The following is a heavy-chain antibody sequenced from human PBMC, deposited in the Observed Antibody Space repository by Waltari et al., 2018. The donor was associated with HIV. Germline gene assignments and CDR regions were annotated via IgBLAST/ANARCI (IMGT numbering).Heavy chain of an antibody. CDR2: VYYSGTT. J-gene: IGHJ3*02. CDR3: ARGNCAIGSCFAVAFPFDI. Sequence: QVQLPESGPGLVKPSETLSRTCHVSRGPLQTPYCTWLRQNPGTGLEWLGFVYYSGTTVYSPSLESRVTISVAPSRNQFSLRLRSATAADTATYYCARGNCAIGSCFAVAFPFDIWGPGTTVSVSS. D-gene: IGHD2-8*01. CDR1: RGPLQTPY. V-gene: IGHV4-59*11.